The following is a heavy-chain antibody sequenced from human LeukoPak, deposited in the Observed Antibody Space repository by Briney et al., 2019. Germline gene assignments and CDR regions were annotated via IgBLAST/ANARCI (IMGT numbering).Heavy chain of an antibody. J-gene: IGHJ5*02. CDR1: GFTFSNYW. Sequence: KPGGSLRLSCVASGFTFSNYWMTWVRQAPGEGLEWVVNIKLDGSEKYYVDSVKGRFTISRDNAKNSLYLQMNSLRVEDTAVYYCASRSISWYNENNWFDPWGQGTLVTVSS. V-gene: IGHV3-7*01. D-gene: IGHD6-13*01. CDR3: ASRSISWYNENNWFDP. CDR2: IKLDGSEK.